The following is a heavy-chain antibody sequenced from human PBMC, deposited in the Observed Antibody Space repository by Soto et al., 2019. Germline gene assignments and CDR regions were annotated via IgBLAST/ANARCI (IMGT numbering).Heavy chain of an antibody. V-gene: IGHV1-2*04. CDR2: INPNSGAT. CDR1: GYTFTGSY. CDR3: AREGNAFCSNGACPPYNALDV. J-gene: IGHJ6*02. Sequence: ASVKVSCKASGYTFTGSYIHWVRQAPGQGLEWMGWINPNSGATNYVEKFQGWVTLTRDTSISPVYMELTRLRSDDTAVYFCAREGNAFCSNGACPPYNALDVWGQGTKVTVS. D-gene: IGHD7-27*01.